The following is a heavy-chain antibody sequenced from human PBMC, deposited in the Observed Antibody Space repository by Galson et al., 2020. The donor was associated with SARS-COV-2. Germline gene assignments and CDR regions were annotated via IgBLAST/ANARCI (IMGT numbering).Heavy chain of an antibody. Sequence: SQTLSLTCAISGDSVSSNSAAWNWIRQSPSRGLEWLGRTYYRSKWYNDYAVSVKSRITINPDTSKNQFSLQLNSVTPEDTAVYYCARDPVGSPWRQWLPNWFDPWGQGTLVTVSS. D-gene: IGHD6-19*01. CDR2: TYYRSKWYN. V-gene: IGHV6-1*01. CDR3: ARDPVGSPWRQWLPNWFDP. CDR1: GDSVSSNSAA. J-gene: IGHJ5*02.